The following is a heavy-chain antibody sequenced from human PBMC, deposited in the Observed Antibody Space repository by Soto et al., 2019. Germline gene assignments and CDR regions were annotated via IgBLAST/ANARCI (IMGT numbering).Heavy chain of an antibody. J-gene: IGHJ5*02. V-gene: IGHV1-8*01. CDR2: MNPNSGET. D-gene: IGHD2-15*01. CDR3: ARVAVAARPRWYNWFDP. Sequence: QAQLVQSGAEVKKPGASVKVSCKTSGYTFTDYDITWVRQATGQGLEWIGWMNPNSGETGYAQKFQGRVTMTRSASLSTAYLELSSLRSEDTAVDYCARVAVAARPRWYNWFDPWGQGTLVTVSS. CDR1: GYTFTDYD.